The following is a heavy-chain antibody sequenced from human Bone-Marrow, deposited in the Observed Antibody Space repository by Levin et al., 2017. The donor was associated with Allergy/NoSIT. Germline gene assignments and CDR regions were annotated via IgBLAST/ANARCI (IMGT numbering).Heavy chain of an antibody. Sequence: GGSLRLSCAASNFTFRSYAMSWVRQAPGKGLEWVSGIIGSGSSTSYADSVKGRFTISGDNSKNTLYLQMTSLRVEDTAIYYCAKAPPLATLGWFDSWGQGTLVTVSS. J-gene: IGHJ5*01. V-gene: IGHV3-23*01. D-gene: IGHD4-23*01. CDR3: AKAPPLATLGWFDS. CDR1: NFTFRSYA. CDR2: IIGSGSST.